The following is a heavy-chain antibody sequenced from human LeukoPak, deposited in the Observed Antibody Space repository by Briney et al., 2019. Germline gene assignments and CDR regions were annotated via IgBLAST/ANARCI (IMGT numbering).Heavy chain of an antibody. J-gene: IGHJ6*03. CDR2: ISAYNGNT. D-gene: IGHD3-10*01. V-gene: IGHV1-18*01. CDR3: ASVTMVRGAGYYYYYYMDV. Sequence: GASVKVSCKASGYTFTSYGISWVRQAPGQGLEWMGWISAYNGNTNYAQKLQGRVTMTTDTSTSTAYMELRSLRSDDTAVYYCASVTMVRGAGYYYYYYMDVWGKGTTVTVSS. CDR1: GYTFTSYG.